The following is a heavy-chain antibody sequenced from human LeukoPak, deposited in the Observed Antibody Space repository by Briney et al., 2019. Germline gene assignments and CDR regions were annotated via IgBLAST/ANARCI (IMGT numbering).Heavy chain of an antibody. Sequence: ASVKVSRKTSGYTFTGYHMHWVRQAPGQGLEWMGWINPNSGDTSYAQKFQGRVTMTTDTSISTAYMEVSSLRSDDTAVYYCARDGGFDYWGQGTLVTVSS. J-gene: IGHJ4*02. CDR3: ARDGGFDY. D-gene: IGHD3-10*01. CDR1: GYTFTGYH. CDR2: INPNSGDT. V-gene: IGHV1-2*02.